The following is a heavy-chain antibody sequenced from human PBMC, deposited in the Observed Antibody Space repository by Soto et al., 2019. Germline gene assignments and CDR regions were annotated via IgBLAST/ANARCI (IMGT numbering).Heavy chain of an antibody. D-gene: IGHD6-19*01. J-gene: IGHJ1*01. V-gene: IGHV3-23*01. CDR1: GFTFSSYA. Sequence: PGVSLRLSCAASGFTFSSYAMSWVRQAPGKGLEWVSAISGSGGSTYYADSVKGRFTISRDNSKNTLYLQMNSLRAEDTAVYYCAKDGLLSGWLEYFQHWGQGTLVTVSS. CDR2: ISGSGGST. CDR3: AKDGLLSGWLEYFQH.